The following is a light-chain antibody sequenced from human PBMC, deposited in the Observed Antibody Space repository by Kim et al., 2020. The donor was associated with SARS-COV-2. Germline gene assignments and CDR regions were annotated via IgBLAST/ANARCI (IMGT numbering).Light chain of an antibody. CDR3: QSYDTRNRVV. V-gene: IGLV6-57*03. Sequence: KTVILSCTRSSASIATNYVQWYQQRPGSAPTTVIYENSQRPSGVPARFSGSIDISSNSASLTISRLKTEDEADYYCQSYDTRNRVVFGGGTQLTIL. CDR1: SASIATNY. CDR2: ENS. J-gene: IGLJ2*01.